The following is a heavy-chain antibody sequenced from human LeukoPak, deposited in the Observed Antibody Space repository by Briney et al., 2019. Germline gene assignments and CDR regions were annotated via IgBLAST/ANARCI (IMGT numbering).Heavy chain of an antibody. CDR2: IKQDGSEK. Sequence: SGGSLRLSRVASGFTFSSYWMSWVRQAPGKGLEWVANIKQDGSEKYYVDSVKGRFTISRDNAKNSLYLQMNSLRAEDTAVYYCATGHWVLDYWGQGTLVTVSS. V-gene: IGHV3-7*01. D-gene: IGHD3-16*01. CDR3: ATGHWVLDY. CDR1: GFTFSSYW. J-gene: IGHJ4*02.